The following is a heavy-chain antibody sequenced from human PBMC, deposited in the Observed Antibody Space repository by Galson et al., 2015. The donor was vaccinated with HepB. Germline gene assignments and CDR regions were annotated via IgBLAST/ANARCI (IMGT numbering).Heavy chain of an antibody. CDR1: GFTFSSYA. CDR2: ISYDGSNK. J-gene: IGHJ4*02. D-gene: IGHD6-19*01. CDR3: ARDPHQWLVFSGTTGPFDY. Sequence: SLRLSCAASGFTFSSYAMHWVRQAPGKGLEWVAVISYDGSNKYYADSVKGRFTISRDNSKNTLYLQMNSLRAEDTAVYYCARDPHQWLVFSGTTGPFDYWGQGTLVTVSS. V-gene: IGHV3-30-3*01.